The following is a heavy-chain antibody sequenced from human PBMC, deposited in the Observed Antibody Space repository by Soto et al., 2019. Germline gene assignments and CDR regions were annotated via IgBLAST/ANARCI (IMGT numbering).Heavy chain of an antibody. CDR3: AREATHFDYTSSHYGMDV. V-gene: IGHV1-69*01. CDR2: ITPMFGRA. D-gene: IGHD6-6*01. J-gene: IGHJ6*02. CDR1: GGTFSTHA. Sequence: QVQLVQSGAEVKKPGSSVKVSCEASGGTFSTHAINWVRQAPGQGLEWMGGITPMFGRATYAQKFQGRVWIPADESTSAVYMDLGSLRSEDTAVYYCAREATHFDYTSSHYGMDVWGQGISVTVSS.